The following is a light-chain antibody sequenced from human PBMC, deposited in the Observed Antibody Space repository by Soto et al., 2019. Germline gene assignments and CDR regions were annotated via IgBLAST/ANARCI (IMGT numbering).Light chain of an antibody. Sequence: QSVLTQPPSVSGAPGQRVTISCSGSSSNIGTGYDVPWYQQLPEAAPKLLIYENNNRPSGVPDRFSGSRSGTSASLAITGLQAADEADDYCYSYDSTHSAPIFGGGTKLTVL. CDR3: YSYDSTHSAPI. CDR1: SSNIGTGYD. V-gene: IGLV1-40*01. J-gene: IGLJ2*01. CDR2: ENN.